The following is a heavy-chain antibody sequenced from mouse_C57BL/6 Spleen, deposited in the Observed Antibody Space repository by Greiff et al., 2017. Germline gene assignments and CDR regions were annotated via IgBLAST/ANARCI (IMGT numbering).Heavy chain of an antibody. D-gene: IGHD4-1*01. Sequence: VQLQQSGSELVKPGASVKISCKASGYAFSSSWMNWVKQRPGKGLEWIGRIYPGDGDTNYNGKFKGKATLTADKSSSTAYMQLSSLTSEDSAVYFCARKAGRGAMDYWGQGTSVTVSS. J-gene: IGHJ4*01. CDR3: ARKAGRGAMDY. V-gene: IGHV1-82*01. CDR2: IYPGDGDT. CDR1: GYAFSSSW.